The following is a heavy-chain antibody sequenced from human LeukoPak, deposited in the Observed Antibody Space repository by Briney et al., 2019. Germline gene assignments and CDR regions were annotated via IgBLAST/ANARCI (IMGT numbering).Heavy chain of an antibody. D-gene: IGHD3-10*01. Sequence: SETLSLTCAVYGGSFSGYYWSWIRQPPGKGLEWIGEINHSGSTNYNPSLKSRVTISVDTSKNQFSLKLSSVTAADTAVYYCARGRSITMVRGRSNWFDPSGQGTLVTVSS. CDR1: GGSFSGYY. CDR3: ARGRSITMVRGRSNWFDP. J-gene: IGHJ5*02. CDR2: INHSGST. V-gene: IGHV4-34*01.